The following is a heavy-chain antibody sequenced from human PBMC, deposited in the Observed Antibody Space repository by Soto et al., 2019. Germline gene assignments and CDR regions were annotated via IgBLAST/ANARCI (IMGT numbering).Heavy chain of an antibody. CDR1: GYTLTELA. D-gene: IGHD5-18*01. Sequence: GASVKVSCKVSGYTLTELAMHWVRQAPGKGLEWMGGFDPEDGETIYAQKFQGRVILTTDTATSTAYMELGSLRSDDTAMYYCVRDASSGYRGWWDPWGQGTLVTVSS. J-gene: IGHJ5*02. V-gene: IGHV1-24*01. CDR2: FDPEDGET. CDR3: VRDASSGYRGWWDP.